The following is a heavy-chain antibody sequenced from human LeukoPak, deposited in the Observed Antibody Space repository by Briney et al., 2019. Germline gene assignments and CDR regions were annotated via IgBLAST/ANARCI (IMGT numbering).Heavy chain of an antibody. CDR2: ISAYNGNT. CDR1: GYSFNSYG. J-gene: IGHJ4*02. Sequence: ASVKVSCKASGYSFNSYGISWVRQAPGQGPEWIGWISAYNGNTNYAQKLQDRVTMTTDTSTSTAYLGLRSLRSDDTAVYYCARDAKRITMLRGHDYWGQGTLVTVSS. V-gene: IGHV1-18*01. D-gene: IGHD3-10*01. CDR3: ARDAKRITMLRGHDY.